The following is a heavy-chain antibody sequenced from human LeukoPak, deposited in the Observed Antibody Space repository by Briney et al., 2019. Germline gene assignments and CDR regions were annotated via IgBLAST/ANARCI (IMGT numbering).Heavy chain of an antibody. CDR3: ARSSIYYAGYYYYTDV. CDR2: INHSGST. Sequence: SETLSLTCAVYGGSFSGYYWSWIRQPPGKGLEWIGEINHSGSTNYNPSLKSRVTISVDTSKNQFSLKLSSVTAADTALDYCARSSIYYAGYYYYTDVWGKGTTVTVSS. D-gene: IGHD3-16*02. J-gene: IGHJ6*03. V-gene: IGHV4-34*01. CDR1: GGSFSGYY.